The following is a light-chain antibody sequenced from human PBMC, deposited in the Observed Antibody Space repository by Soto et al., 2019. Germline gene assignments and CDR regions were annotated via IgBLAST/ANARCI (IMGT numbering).Light chain of an antibody. CDR3: HQYNNWPLT. CDR2: DTS. J-gene: IGKJ4*01. CDR1: QNIRNN. Sequence: EIVMTQSPATLFVSPGESATLSCSSSQNIRNNLSWYQQKPGQAPRLLFSDTSTRATTVPARFNGSGSGTEFSLAISNLQSEDFAVYYCHQYNNWPLTFGGGTKVDIK. V-gene: IGKV3-15*01.